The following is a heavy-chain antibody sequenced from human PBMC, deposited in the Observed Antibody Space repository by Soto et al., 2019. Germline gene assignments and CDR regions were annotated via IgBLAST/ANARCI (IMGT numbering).Heavy chain of an antibody. CDR2: INPNSGGT. D-gene: IGHD6-13*01. Sequence: ASVKVSCKASGYTFTGYYMHWVRQAPGQGLEWMGWINPNSGGTNYAQKFQGRVTMTRDTSISTAYMELSRLRSDDTAVYYCARDRLRIVAAGRFSSYWGQGTLVTVSS. CDR1: GYTFTGYY. CDR3: ARDRLRIVAAGRFSSY. V-gene: IGHV1-2*02. J-gene: IGHJ4*02.